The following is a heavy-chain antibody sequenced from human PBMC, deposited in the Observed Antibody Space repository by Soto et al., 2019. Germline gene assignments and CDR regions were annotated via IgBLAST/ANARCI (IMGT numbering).Heavy chain of an antibody. CDR1: GFTFSSFA. J-gene: IGHJ4*02. V-gene: IGHV3-23*01. CDR3: AGPGYSSQDY. D-gene: IGHD5-18*01. CDR2: ISGSGDDT. Sequence: GGSLRLSCAASGFTFSSFALSWVRQAPGKGLEWVSAISGSGDDTDYADSVKGRFTISRDNSKNTLYLQMNSLRAEDTAVYYCAGPGYSSQDYWGQGALVTVSS.